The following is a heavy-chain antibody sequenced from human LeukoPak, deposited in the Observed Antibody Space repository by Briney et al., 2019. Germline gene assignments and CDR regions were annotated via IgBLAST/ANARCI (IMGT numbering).Heavy chain of an antibody. Sequence: SETLSLTFTVSGGSISSSSYYWGWSSQPPGKGLEWIGSIYYSGSTYYNPSLKILVTISVDTSKNQFSLKLSSVTAADTAVYYCARQGVTAGEPNRFDPWGQGTLVTVSS. CDR1: GGSISSSSYY. CDR2: IYYSGST. J-gene: IGHJ5*02. V-gene: IGHV4-39*01. CDR3: ARQGVTAGEPNRFDP. D-gene: IGHD2-21*02.